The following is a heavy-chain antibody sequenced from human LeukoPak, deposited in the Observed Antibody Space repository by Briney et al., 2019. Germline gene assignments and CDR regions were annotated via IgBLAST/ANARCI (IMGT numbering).Heavy chain of an antibody. CDR1: GGTFSGYA. Sequence: SVKVSCKASGGTFSGYAISWVRQAPGQGLEWMGGIVPIFGTANYAQKFQGRVTITADESTSTAYMELSSLRSEDTAVYYCARGFSAYCGGDCYPPYYFDYWGQGTLVTVSS. CDR2: IVPIFGTA. D-gene: IGHD2-21*02. V-gene: IGHV1-69*13. CDR3: ARGFSAYCGGDCYPPYYFDY. J-gene: IGHJ4*02.